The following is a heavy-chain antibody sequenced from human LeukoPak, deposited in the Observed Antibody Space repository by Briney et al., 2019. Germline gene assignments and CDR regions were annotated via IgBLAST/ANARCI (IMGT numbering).Heavy chain of an antibody. CDR3: ASPFSTGYSSSWYVY. Sequence: GRSLRLSCAASGFTFSSYAMHWVRQAPGKGLEWVAVISYDGSNKYYADSVKGRFTIPRDNSKNTLYLQMNSLRAEDTAVYYCASPFSTGYSSSWYVYWGQGTLVTVSS. J-gene: IGHJ4*02. CDR2: ISYDGSNK. V-gene: IGHV3-30-3*01. CDR1: GFTFSSYA. D-gene: IGHD6-13*01.